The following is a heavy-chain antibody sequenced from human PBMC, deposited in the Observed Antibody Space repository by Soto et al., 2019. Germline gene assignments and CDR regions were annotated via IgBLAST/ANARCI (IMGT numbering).Heavy chain of an antibody. CDR1: GGSITRGSYF. CDR2: IYYSGST. D-gene: IGHD3-3*01. J-gene: IGHJ4*02. V-gene: IGHV4-39*01. CDR3: ARLFTIMEYFDH. Sequence: LQLQESGPGLVKPSETLSLTCTVSGGSITRGSYFWGWIRQPPGKGLEWIGSIYYSGSTYYNPSLKSRVTISVDTSKDQFSLKLSSVTAADTAVYYCARLFTIMEYFDHWGQGSLVAVSS.